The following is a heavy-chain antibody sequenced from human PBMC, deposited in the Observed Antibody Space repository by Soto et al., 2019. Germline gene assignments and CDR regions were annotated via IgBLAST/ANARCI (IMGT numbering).Heavy chain of an antibody. J-gene: IGHJ4*02. V-gene: IGHV3-21*01. CDR2: ISSSSSYI. Sequence: GGSLRLSCAASGFTFSSYSMNWVRQAPGKGLEWVSSISSSSSYIYYADSVKGRFTISRDNAKNSLYLQMNSLRAEDTAVYYCARDEYDFWSGDNDYWGQGTLVTVSS. CDR3: ARDEYDFWSGDNDY. D-gene: IGHD3-3*01. CDR1: GFTFSSYS.